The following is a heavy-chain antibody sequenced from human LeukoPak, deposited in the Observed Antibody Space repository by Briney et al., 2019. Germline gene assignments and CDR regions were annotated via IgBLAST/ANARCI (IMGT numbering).Heavy chain of an antibody. V-gene: IGHV3-23*01. CDR3: ATYIHKSPGMAV. CDR1: GLTFSDYR. D-gene: IGHD2-15*01. Sequence: PGGSLRLSCAVSGLTFSDYRMIWVRQAPEKRLEWVAVTAGADDVIQYADSVKGRFTISTDNSKNTVYLQMNSLRAEDTALYFCATYIHKSPGMAVWGQGPTVTVSS. J-gene: IGHJ6*02. CDR2: TAGADDVI.